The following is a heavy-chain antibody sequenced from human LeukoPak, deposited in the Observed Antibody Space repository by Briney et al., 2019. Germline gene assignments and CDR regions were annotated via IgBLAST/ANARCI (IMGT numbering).Heavy chain of an antibody. J-gene: IGHJ4*02. V-gene: IGHV1-24*01. CDR1: GYTLTELS. CDR3: ATPLWFGELLLEEFDY. CDR2: FDPEDGET. D-gene: IGHD3-10*01. Sequence: ASVKVSCKVSGYTLTELSMHWVRQAPGKGLEWMGGFDPEDGETIYAQKFQGRVTMTEDTSTDTAYMELSSLRSEDTAVYYCATPLWFGELLLEEFDYWGQGTLVTVSS.